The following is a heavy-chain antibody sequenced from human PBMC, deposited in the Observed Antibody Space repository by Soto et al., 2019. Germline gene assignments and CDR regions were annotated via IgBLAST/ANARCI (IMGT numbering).Heavy chain of an antibody. CDR3: ARLSYYDSSGHRGYYFDY. D-gene: IGHD3-22*01. Sequence: SETLSLTCTVSGGSISSSGYYWSWIRQHPGEGLEWIGYIHYSGSTYYNPSLKSRVTISIDTSKNQFSLKLSSVSAADTAVYHCARLSYYDSSGHRGYYFDYWGQGTLVTVSS. CDR2: IHYSGST. V-gene: IGHV4-31*03. CDR1: GGSISSSGYY. J-gene: IGHJ4*02.